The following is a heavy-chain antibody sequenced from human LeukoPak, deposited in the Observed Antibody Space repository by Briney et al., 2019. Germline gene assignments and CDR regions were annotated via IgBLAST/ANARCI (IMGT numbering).Heavy chain of an antibody. CDR2: INPNSGDT. D-gene: IGHD6-19*01. Sequence: ASVKVSCKASGYTFTGYYMHWVRQAPGQGLEWMGWINPNSGDTNYAQKFQGRVTMTRDTSIATAYMELTSLRSDDTAVYYCAAVAGLGNAFDIWGQGTMVTVSS. J-gene: IGHJ3*02. CDR3: AAVAGLGNAFDI. CDR1: GYTFTGYY. V-gene: IGHV1-2*02.